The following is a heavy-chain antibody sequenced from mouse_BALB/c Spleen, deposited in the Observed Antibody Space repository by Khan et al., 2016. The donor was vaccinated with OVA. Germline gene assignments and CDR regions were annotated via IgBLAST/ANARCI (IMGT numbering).Heavy chain of an antibody. Sequence: QIQLVQSGPELKKSGETVKISCKASGYTFTDHSMHWVKQAPGKGLKWMGWINTETGEPTYADDFKGRFAFSLETSATTAYLQINNLKNEDTATYFCSSRDFDTVNTGGHGTSVTVSS. CDR2: INTETGEP. J-gene: IGHJ4*01. V-gene: IGHV9-2-1*01. CDR3: SSRDFDTVNT. CDR1: GYTFTDHS.